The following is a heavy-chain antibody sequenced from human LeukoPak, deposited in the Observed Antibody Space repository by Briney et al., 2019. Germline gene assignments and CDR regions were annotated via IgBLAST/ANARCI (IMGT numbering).Heavy chain of an antibody. CDR1: GGSVSGYY. Sequence: PSETLSLTCTVSGGSVSGYYWSWIRQPAGKGLEWIGRIYASGSTNYNPSLKSRVTISEDTAKNQFFLKLSSVTAADTAIYYCARDLSGTGATTLAYWGQGILVTVSS. J-gene: IGHJ4*02. CDR3: ARDLSGTGATTLAY. V-gene: IGHV4-4*07. CDR2: IYASGST. D-gene: IGHD1-26*01.